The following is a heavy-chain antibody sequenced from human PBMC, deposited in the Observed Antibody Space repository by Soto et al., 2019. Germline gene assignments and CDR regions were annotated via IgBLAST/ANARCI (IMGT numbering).Heavy chain of an antibody. CDR1: GFTFKSYG. J-gene: IGHJ4*02. CDR2: ISSSGSTI. V-gene: IGHV3-48*03. Sequence: PGGSLRLSCAASGFTFKSYGMHWVRRAPGEGLEWVSYISSSGSTIYYADSVKGRFTISRDNAKNSLYLQMNSLRAEDTAVYYCARDDYDFWSGYYLRFDYWGQGTLVTVSS. D-gene: IGHD3-3*01. CDR3: ARDDYDFWSGYYLRFDY.